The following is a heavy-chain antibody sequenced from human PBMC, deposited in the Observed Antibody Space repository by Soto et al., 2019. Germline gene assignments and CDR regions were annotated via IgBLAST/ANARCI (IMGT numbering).Heavy chain of an antibody. CDR3: AHTRRDGDYGPFDY. CDR2: IFSTDEK. V-gene: IGHV2-26*01. CDR1: GFSLSNARMG. J-gene: IGHJ4*02. Sequence: QVTLKESGPVLVKPTETLTLTCTVSGFSLSNARMGVSWIRQPPGKALEWLAHIFSTDEKSYSTSLKSRLTISKDTSKSQVVLTMTNMDPVDTATYYCAHTRRDGDYGPFDYWGQGTLVTVSS. D-gene: IGHD4-17*01.